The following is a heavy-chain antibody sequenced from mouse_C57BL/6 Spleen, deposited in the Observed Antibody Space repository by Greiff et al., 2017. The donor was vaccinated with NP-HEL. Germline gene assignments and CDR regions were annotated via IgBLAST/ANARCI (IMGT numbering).Heavy chain of an antibody. V-gene: IGHV5-6*01. Sequence: EVKVVESGGDLVKPGGSLKLSCAASGFTFSSYGMSWVRQTPDKRLEWVATISSGGSYTYYPDSVKGRFTISRDNAKNTLYLQMSSLKSEDTAMYYCARHGDYYGSSGGDYWGQGTSVTVSS. CDR1: GFTFSSYG. D-gene: IGHD1-1*01. CDR3: ARHGDYYGSSGGDY. CDR2: ISSGGSYT. J-gene: IGHJ4*01.